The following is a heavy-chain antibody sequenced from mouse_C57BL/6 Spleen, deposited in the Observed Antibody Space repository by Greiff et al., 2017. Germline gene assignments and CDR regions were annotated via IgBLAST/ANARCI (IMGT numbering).Heavy chain of an antibody. V-gene: IGHV5-9*01. J-gene: IGHJ4*01. CDR2: ISGGGGNT. D-gene: IGHD4-1*02. CDR3: AQLYYAMDY. CDR1: GFTFSSYT. Sequence: EVQGVESGGGLVKPGGSLKLSCAASGFTFSSYTMSWVRQTPEKRLEWVATISGGGGNTYYPDSVKGRFTISRDNAKNTLYLQMSSLRSEDTALYYCAQLYYAMDYWGQGTSVTVSS.